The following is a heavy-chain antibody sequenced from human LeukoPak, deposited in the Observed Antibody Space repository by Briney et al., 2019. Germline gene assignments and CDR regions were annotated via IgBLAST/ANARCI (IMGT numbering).Heavy chain of an antibody. V-gene: IGHV3-7*01. CDR3: ARWGRDIVVVPAASSAYYYYYMDV. Sequence: GGSLRLSCAASGFTFSSYWMSWVRQAPGKGLEWVANIKQDGSEKYYVDSVKGRFTISRDNAKNSLYLQMNSLRAEDTAVYYCARWGRDIVVVPAASSAYYYYYMDVWGKGTTVTISS. CDR2: IKQDGSEK. CDR1: GFTFSSYW. J-gene: IGHJ6*03. D-gene: IGHD2-2*01.